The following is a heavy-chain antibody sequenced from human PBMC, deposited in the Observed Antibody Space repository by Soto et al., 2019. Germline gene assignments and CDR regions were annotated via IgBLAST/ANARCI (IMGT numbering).Heavy chain of an antibody. CDR2: IGVGGGDR. J-gene: IGHJ4*02. Sequence: EVQLLESGGGLVQPGGSLRLSCAASGFTFSSYAMSWVRQAPGKGLEWVSIIGVGGGDRYYPESVKGQFTISRDNSRDTLYLKMNSLRDEDTAVYYCARVRFGELVWGQGTLVTVSS. CDR3: ARVRFGELV. CDR1: GFTFSSYA. V-gene: IGHV3-23*01. D-gene: IGHD3-10*01.